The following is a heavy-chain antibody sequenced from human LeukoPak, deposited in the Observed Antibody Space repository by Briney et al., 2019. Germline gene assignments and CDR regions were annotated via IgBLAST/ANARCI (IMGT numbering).Heavy chain of an antibody. D-gene: IGHD2-2*01. V-gene: IGHV4-39*02. CDR1: GGSISSSSYY. CDR3: ARERVVVVPAAIGPDYYYYYMDV. Sequence: SETLSLTCTVSGGSISSSSYYWGWIRQPPGKGLEWIGSIYYSGSTYYNPSLKSRVTISVDTSKNQFSLKLSSVTAADTAVYYCARERVVVVPAAIGPDYYYYYMDVWGKGTTVTVSS. J-gene: IGHJ6*03. CDR2: IYYSGST.